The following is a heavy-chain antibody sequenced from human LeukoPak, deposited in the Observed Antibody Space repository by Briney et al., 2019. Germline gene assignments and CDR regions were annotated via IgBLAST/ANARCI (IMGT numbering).Heavy chain of an antibody. CDR2: INPSGGST. Sequence: GGPLRLSCAASGFSFSGYAMSWVRQAPGKGLEWVSVINPSGGSTYYADSVKGRFTISRDNSKNTLYLQVDSLRAEDTAVYYCAKDGSYGEYFQHWGQGTLVTVSS. V-gene: IGHV3-23*01. J-gene: IGHJ1*01. CDR3: AKDGSYGEYFQH. CDR1: GFSFSGYA. D-gene: IGHD4-17*01.